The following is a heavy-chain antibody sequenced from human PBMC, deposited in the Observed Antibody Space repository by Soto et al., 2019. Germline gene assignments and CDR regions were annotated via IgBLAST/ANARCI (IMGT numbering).Heavy chain of an antibody. D-gene: IGHD2-15*01. Sequence: QVQLVQSGAEVKKPGASVKVSCKASGYTFTSFGISWVRQAPGQGLEWMGWISAYNGNTNYAENLHGRVTMTTDTSTSTAYMELRRLTSDDTSVYYCARDHRGGTDAFDIWGQGTMVTVSS. CDR3: ARDHRGGTDAFDI. J-gene: IGHJ3*02. CDR2: ISAYNGNT. V-gene: IGHV1-18*01. CDR1: GYTFTSFG.